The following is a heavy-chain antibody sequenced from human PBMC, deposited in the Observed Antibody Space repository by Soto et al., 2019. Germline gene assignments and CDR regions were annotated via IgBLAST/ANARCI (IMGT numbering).Heavy chain of an antibody. D-gene: IGHD5-12*01. CDR2: IHSDVTT. V-gene: IGHV3-53*01. CDR1: NS. CDR3: ARELSGSWYNWFDP. J-gene: IGHJ5*02. Sequence: NSMSWVRQAPGKGLEWVSVIHSDVTTYYADSVKGRFITSRDNSKDTLYLQMNRLRAEDTAVYYCARELSGSWYNWFDPWGQGTLVTVSS.